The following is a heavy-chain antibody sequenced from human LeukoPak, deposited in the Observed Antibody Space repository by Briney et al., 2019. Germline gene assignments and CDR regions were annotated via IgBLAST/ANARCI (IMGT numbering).Heavy chain of an antibody. CDR2: INHSGST. V-gene: IGHV4-34*01. CDR3: ARGAIVVVPAAIWGFDY. Sequence: PSETLSLTCAVYGGSFSGYYWSWIRQPPGKGLEWIGEINHSGSTNYNPSLKSRVTISVDMSKNQFSLKLSSVTAADTAVYYCARGAIVVVPAAIWGFDYWGQGTLVTVSS. D-gene: IGHD2-2*02. J-gene: IGHJ4*02. CDR1: GGSFSGYY.